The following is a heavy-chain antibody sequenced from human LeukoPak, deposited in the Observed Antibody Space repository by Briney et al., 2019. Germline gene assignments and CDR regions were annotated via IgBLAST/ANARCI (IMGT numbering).Heavy chain of an antibody. D-gene: IGHD3-16*01. CDR2: INSDGSST. Sequence: PGGSLRLSCAASGFXFSSYWIHWFRQAPGKGRVWVARINSDGSSTNYADSVKGRFTISRDNAKNTLYLQMNSLRAEDTAVYYCARLTPPFDYWGQGTLVTVSS. J-gene: IGHJ4*02. V-gene: IGHV3-74*01. CDR1: GFXFSSYW. CDR3: ARLTPPFDY.